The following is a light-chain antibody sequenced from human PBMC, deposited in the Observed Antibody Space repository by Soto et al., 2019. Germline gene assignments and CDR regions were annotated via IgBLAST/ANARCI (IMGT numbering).Light chain of an antibody. CDR3: QQYGYPPWT. V-gene: IGKV3-20*01. J-gene: IGKJ1*01. Sequence: EAGFTHSPCSLSLSLGDSAPLFCRASEGVASNNLARYQQMPARAPRLLVYTASTRATDTPASFSGSGSGTQFTLIISSLQAEDVGVYFCQQYGYPPWTFGQGTKVDI. CDR1: EGVASNN. CDR2: TAS.